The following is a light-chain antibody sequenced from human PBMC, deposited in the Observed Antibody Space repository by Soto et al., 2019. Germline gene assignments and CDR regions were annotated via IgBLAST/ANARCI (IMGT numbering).Light chain of an antibody. V-gene: IGKV3-15*01. CDR1: QSINSN. Sequence: IVMAQSPATLSVSPGERATLSCRASQSINSNLAWYQQKPGQAPRLLMFRASIRATGFPARFSGSGPGTEFNITISSLQSEDSAVYYCQQYNNWPPWTVGQGTKLDIK. J-gene: IGKJ1*01. CDR2: RAS. CDR3: QQYNNWPPWT.